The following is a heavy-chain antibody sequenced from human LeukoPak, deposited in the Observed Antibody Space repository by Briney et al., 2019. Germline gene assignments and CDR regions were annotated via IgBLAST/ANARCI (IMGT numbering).Heavy chain of an antibody. Sequence: MSGGSLRPSCAASGFIFSSYNINWVRQAPGKGLEWVSSISSSSSYIYYADSLKGRFTISRDNAKNSLYLQMNSLRAEDTAVYYCARENIMVRGVISDYWGQGTLVTVSS. V-gene: IGHV3-21*01. CDR3: ARENIMVRGVISDY. J-gene: IGHJ4*02. CDR2: ISSSSSYI. CDR1: GFIFSSYN. D-gene: IGHD3-10*01.